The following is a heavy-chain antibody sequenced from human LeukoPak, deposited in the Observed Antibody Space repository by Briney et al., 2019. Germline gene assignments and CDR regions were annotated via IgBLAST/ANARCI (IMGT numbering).Heavy chain of an antibody. CDR2: INPNSGGT. CDR1: GYTFTGNN. CDR3: ARLDSGSYDY. Sequence: ASLKDSCEASGYTFTGNNMHWVRQAPGQGVWWMGWINPNSGGTNYAQKFQGRVTMTRDTSISTAYMELSRLRSDDTAVYYCARLDSGSYDYWGQGTLVTVSS. J-gene: IGHJ4*02. D-gene: IGHD1-26*01. V-gene: IGHV1-2*02.